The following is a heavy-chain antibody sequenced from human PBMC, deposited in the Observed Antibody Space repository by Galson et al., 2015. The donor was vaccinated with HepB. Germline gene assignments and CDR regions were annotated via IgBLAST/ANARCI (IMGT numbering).Heavy chain of an antibody. D-gene: IGHD3-22*01. CDR2: IYPGDSDT. J-gene: IGHJ3*02. CDR1: GYSFTSYW. Sequence: QSGAEVKKPGESLKISCKGSGYSFTSYWIGWVRQMPGKGLEWMGIIYPGDSDTRYSPSFQGQVTMSADKSIRTAYLQWSSLEASDTAMYYCARGESHYYDENGLGAFDIWGRGTMVTVSS. CDR3: ARGESHYYDENGLGAFDI. V-gene: IGHV5-51*03.